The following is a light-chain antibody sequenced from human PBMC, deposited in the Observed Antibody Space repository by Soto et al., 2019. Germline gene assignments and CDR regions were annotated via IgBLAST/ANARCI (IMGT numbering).Light chain of an antibody. J-gene: IGLJ2*01. V-gene: IGLV2-8*01. CDR3: SSYAGSNNFVV. Sequence: QSALTQPPSASVSPGQSVTIFCTGTSSDVGAYSYVSWYQQHPGKAPKLMIYEVSKRPSGVPDRFSGSKSGNTASLTVSGLQAEDEADYYCSSYAGSNNFVVFGGGTKVTVL. CDR1: SSDVGAYSY. CDR2: EVS.